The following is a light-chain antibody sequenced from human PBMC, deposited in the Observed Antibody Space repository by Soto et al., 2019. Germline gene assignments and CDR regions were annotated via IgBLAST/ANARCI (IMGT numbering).Light chain of an antibody. CDR3: QTWGNGGV. J-gene: IGLJ2*01. CDR1: SGHSSYA. Sequence: QSVLTQSPSASASLGASVKLTCTLSSGHSSYAIAWHQQQPEKGPRFLMKLNSDGGHRKGDGVPDRFSGSSSGAERYLTISGLQSEDEADYYCQTWGNGGVFGGGTKLTVL. CDR2: LNSDGGH. V-gene: IGLV4-69*01.